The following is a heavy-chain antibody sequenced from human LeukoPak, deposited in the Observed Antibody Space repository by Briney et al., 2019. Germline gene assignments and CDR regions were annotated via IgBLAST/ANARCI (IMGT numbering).Heavy chain of an antibody. V-gene: IGHV3-7*01. D-gene: IGHD5-18*01. Sequence: QTGGSLRLSCAASGFTFSSYWMSWVRQAPGKGLEWVANIKQDGSEKFYVDSVKGRFTISRDNAKNSVYLQMNSLRDEDTAVYYCARDRWGYSYGGDWGQGTLVTVSS. J-gene: IGHJ4*02. CDR3: ARDRWGYSYGGD. CDR2: IKQDGSEK. CDR1: GFTFSSYW.